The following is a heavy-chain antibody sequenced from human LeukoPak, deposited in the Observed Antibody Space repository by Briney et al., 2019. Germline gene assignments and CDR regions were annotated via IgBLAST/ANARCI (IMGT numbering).Heavy chain of an antibody. Sequence: GGSLRLSCAVSGLTFSDAWMVWVRQAPGKGLEWVARISAGGTTHYAAPVNARFIASRDDSKATVYLQMNGLTTEDTAVYYCATAPTRDWLPYFHYWGQGTVVTVSS. CDR3: ATAPTRDWLPYFHY. V-gene: IGHV3-15*01. CDR2: ISAGGTT. CDR1: GLTFSDAW. J-gene: IGHJ4*02. D-gene: IGHD5-12*01.